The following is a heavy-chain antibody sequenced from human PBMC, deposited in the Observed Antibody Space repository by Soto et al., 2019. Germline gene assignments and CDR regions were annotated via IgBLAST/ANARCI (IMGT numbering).Heavy chain of an antibody. D-gene: IGHD3-10*01. CDR3: ARRVTGGGERFDP. V-gene: IGHV4-30-4*01. Sequence: QVQLQESGPGLVEPSQTLSLTCTVSGASVSSGDYYWTWIRQPPGRGLRWFGYIYSSGSTNYNPSLRSRVTMSKDTSKNQFSLKLSSVTAADTAVYHCARRVTGGGERFDPWGQGTLVTVSS. CDR2: IYSSGST. J-gene: IGHJ5*02. CDR1: GASVSSGDYY.